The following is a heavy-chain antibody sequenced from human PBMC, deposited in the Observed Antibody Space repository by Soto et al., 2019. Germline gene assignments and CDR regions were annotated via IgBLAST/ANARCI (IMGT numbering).Heavy chain of an antibody. CDR3: ARTADDAFDI. CDR1: GSPIIIYY. V-gene: IGHV4-59*08. Sequence: SETLSLTCTVSGSPIIIYYLGWFRQPPGQGLEWVAYIYYTGTATYNPSLASRVAISLDASKSQFSLNLRSVTAADTTVYYCARTADDAFDIWGQGTMVTVSS. CDR2: IYYTGTA. J-gene: IGHJ3*02. D-gene: IGHD1-1*01.